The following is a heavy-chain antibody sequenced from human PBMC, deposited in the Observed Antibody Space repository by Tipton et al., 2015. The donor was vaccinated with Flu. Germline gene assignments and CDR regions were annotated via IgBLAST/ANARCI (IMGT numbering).Heavy chain of an antibody. CDR2: IYNNAYT. D-gene: IGHD2-2*01. J-gene: IGHJ4*02. CDR3: ARDPSLGMPDYFDH. CDR1: GGSIGSFY. Sequence: TLSLTCTVSGGSIGSFYWNWIRQPPGKGLEWIGYIYNNAYTKYNPSLKSRVTISVDTSKKQFSPQLRSVTAADTAVYYCARDPSLGMPDYFDHWGQGTLVTASS. V-gene: IGHV4-59*12.